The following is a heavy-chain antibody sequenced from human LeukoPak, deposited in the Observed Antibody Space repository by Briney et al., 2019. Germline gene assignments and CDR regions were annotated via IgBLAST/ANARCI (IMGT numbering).Heavy chain of an antibody. D-gene: IGHD5-24*01. Sequence: ASVKVSCKASGYTFTSYYMHWVRQAPGQGLEWMGIINPSGGSTNYAQKFQGRVTMTRDMSTSTVYMELSRLRSEDTAVYYCARSRDGYNYSYYYYYMDVWGKGTTVTVSS. V-gene: IGHV1-46*01. CDR1: GYTFTSYY. J-gene: IGHJ6*03. CDR3: ARSRDGYNYSYYYYYMDV. CDR2: INPSGGST.